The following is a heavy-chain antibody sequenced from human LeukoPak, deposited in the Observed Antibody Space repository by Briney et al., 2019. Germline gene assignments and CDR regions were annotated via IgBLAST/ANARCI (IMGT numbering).Heavy chain of an antibody. CDR2: ISSSSTDT. D-gene: IGHD3-10*01. J-gene: IGHJ4*02. Sequence: GGSLRLSCAASGFGFSTYAMSWVRQAPGKGLEWISGISSSSTDTHYAESVKGRFRVSRDNSKTTLYLQMNSLRAEDTAVYYCASGTYRLGDYWGQGVLVAVSS. CDR3: ASGTYRLGDY. V-gene: IGHV3-23*01. CDR1: GFGFSTYA.